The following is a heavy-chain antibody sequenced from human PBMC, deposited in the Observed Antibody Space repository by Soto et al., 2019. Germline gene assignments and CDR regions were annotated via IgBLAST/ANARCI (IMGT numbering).Heavy chain of an antibody. J-gene: IGHJ4*02. CDR1: GGSINSGDYY. CDR2: IYYSGST. CDR3: VRCDYDFRSDHIDY. D-gene: IGHD3-3*01. Sequence: TSETLSLTCTVSGGSINSGDYYWSWIRQPPGKGLEWIGYIYYSGSTYYNPSLKSRVTISVDTSKNQFSLKLSSVTAADTAVYYCVRCDYDFRSDHIDYWAQGSPVPV. V-gene: IGHV4-30-4*01.